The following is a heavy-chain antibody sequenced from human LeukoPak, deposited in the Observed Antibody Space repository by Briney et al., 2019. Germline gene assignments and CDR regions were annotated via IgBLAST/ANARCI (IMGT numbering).Heavy chain of an antibody. CDR2: LSGSGITT. J-gene: IGHJ4*01. Sequence: PGGSLRLSCAASGFTFGNSAMSWVRQAPGKGLEWVSTLSGSGITTYYADSVKGRFTISRDNSKNTLYLQMNSLRAEDTAVYYCAKGIYSSGWSYFDHWGHGTLVTVSS. V-gene: IGHV3-23*01. CDR3: AKGIYSSGWSYFDH. D-gene: IGHD6-19*01. CDR1: GFTFGNSA.